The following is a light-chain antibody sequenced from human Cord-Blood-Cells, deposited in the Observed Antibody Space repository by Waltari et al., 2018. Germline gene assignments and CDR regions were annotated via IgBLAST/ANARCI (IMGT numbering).Light chain of an antibody. J-gene: IGKJ1*01. CDR1: QRISSW. CDR3: QQYNSYSWT. Sequence: GDRVTITCRASQRISSWLAWYQQKTGKAPKLLIYDASSLESGVPSRFSGSGSGTEFTLTISSLQPDDFATYYCQQYNSYSWTFGQGTKVEIK. V-gene: IGKV1-5*01. CDR2: DAS.